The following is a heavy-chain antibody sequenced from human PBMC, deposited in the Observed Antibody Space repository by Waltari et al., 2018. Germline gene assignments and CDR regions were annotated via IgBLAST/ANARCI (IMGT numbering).Heavy chain of an antibody. J-gene: IGHJ4*02. Sequence: QLQLRESGSGLVKPSQTLSLTCAVSGGSISSVGYSWSWIRQPPGKGLEWIGYMYQSGSTYYNPSLKSRVTISVDRSKNQFSLKLSSVTAADTAVYYCARVSYHYGSGINNYYFDYWGQGTLVTVSS. CDR3: ARVSYHYGSGINNYYFDY. D-gene: IGHD3-10*01. CDR2: MYQSGST. CDR1: GGSISSVGYS. V-gene: IGHV4-30-2*01.